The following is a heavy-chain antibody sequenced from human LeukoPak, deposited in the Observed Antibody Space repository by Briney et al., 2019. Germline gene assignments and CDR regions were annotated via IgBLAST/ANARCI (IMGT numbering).Heavy chain of an antibody. J-gene: IGHJ4*02. V-gene: IGHV1-69*13. Sequence: SVKVSCKASGGTFSSYAISWVRQAPGQGLEWMGGIIPIFGTANYAQKFQGRVTITADESTSTAYMELSSLRSEDTAVYYCARKGRYSYGYEYYFDYWGQGTLVTVSS. CDR1: GGTFSSYA. CDR2: IIPIFGTA. CDR3: ARKGRYSYGYEYYFDY. D-gene: IGHD5-18*01.